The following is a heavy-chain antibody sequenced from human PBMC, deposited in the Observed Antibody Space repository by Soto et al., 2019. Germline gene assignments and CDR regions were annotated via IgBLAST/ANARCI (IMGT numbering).Heavy chain of an antibody. Sequence: EVQLVESGGGLVQPGGSLRLSCAASGFTFSSYSMNWVRQAPGKGLEWVSYISSGSAAIYYADSVKGRFTISRDNAKNSRYMQRNNMIDEHTAVYSCARGYDAFDIWGQAKMSTVSA. CDR3: ARGYDAFDI. J-gene: IGHJ3*02. CDR1: GFTFSSYS. V-gene: IGHV3-48*02. CDR2: ISSGSAAI.